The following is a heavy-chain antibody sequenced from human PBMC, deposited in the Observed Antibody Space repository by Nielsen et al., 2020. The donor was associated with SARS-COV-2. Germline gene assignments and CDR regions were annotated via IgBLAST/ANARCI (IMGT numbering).Heavy chain of an antibody. CDR2: IYSGGST. D-gene: IGHD1-1*01. V-gene: IGHV3-66*01. J-gene: IGHJ4*02. CDR3: ARDLVTKNWSFDY. Sequence: GESLKISCAASGFTVSSNYMSWVRQAPGKGLEWVSVIYSGGSTYYADSVKGRFTISRDNSKNTLYLQMNSLRAEDTAVYYCARDLVTKNWSFDYWGQGTLVTVSS. CDR1: GFTVSSNY.